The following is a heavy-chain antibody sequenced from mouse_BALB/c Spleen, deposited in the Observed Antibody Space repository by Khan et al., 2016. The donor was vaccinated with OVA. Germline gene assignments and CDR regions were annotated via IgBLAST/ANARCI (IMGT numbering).Heavy chain of an antibody. V-gene: IGHV1S136*01. CDR1: GYTFTDYV. Sequence: EVQLQESGPELVKPGASVKMSCKAAGYTFTDYVIHWVKQKPGRGLEWIGYIYPYTDETESSEGFNGKATLTLDKSSSTAYMDLSSLTSADSSVYYCARSSTDYYTMDYWGQGTSVTVSS. CDR3: ARSSTDYYTMDY. D-gene: IGHD2-10*02. J-gene: IGHJ4*01. CDR2: IYPYTDET.